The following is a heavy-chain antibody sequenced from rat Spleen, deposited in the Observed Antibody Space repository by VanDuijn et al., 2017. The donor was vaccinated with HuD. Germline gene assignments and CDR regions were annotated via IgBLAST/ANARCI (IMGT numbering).Heavy chain of an antibody. CDR1: GITFSNYA. D-gene: IGHD4-4*01. Sequence: EVQLVESGGGLVQPGGTLKLSCAASGITFSNYAMAWVRQAPTKGLEWVATINFDGSSTYYRDSVRGRFSISRDDAKSTLYLQMDSLRSEDTATYYCARRGNSVFWNFEYWGQGVMVTVSS. CDR3: ARRGNSVFWNFEY. CDR2: INFDGSST. J-gene: IGHJ2*01. V-gene: IGHV5-29*01.